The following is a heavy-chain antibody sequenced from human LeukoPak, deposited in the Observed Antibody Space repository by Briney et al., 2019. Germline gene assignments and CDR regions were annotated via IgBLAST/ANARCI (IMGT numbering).Heavy chain of an antibody. CDR1: GFTVSSNY. J-gene: IGHJ6*02. D-gene: IGHD3-3*01. CDR3: ARDSDYDFWSGELMGYYGMDV. V-gene: IGHV3-66*01. CDR2: IYSRGST. Sequence: GGSLRLSCAASGFTVSSNYMSWVRQAPGKGLEWVSVIYSRGSTYYADSAKGRFTISRDNSKNTLYLQMNSLRAEDTAVYYCARDSDYDFWSGELMGYYGMDVWGQGTTVTVSS.